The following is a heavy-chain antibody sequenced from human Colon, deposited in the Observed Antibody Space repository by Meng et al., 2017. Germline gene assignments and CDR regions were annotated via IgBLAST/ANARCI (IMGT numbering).Heavy chain of an antibody. Sequence: QLQESGPGLLEPSGTLSLTCAVTGGSISSYNWWSWVRQPPGKGLEWIGQIDLGGTPYYNPSLESRVIMSLDKSKNQLSLRLTSVAAADTAVYYCARHGGWHFDYWGQGALVTVSS. V-gene: IGHV4-4*02. CDR2: IDLGGTP. CDR1: GGSISSYNW. D-gene: IGHD6-19*01. CDR3: ARHGGWHFDY. J-gene: IGHJ4*02.